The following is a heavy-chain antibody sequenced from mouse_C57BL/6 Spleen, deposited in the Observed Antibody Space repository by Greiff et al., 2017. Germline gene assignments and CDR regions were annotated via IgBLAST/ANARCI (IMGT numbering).Heavy chain of an antibody. V-gene: IGHV1-59*01. CDR2: IDPSDSYT. CDR1: GYTFTSYW. D-gene: IGHD2-2*01. CDR3: ASPIYYGYDRSFPY. Sequence: QVQLQQPGAELVRPGTSVKLSCKASGYTFTSYWMHWVQQRPGQGLEWIGVIDPSDSYTNYNQTFKGKATLTVNTSSRTAYMQLSSLKSEDSAVYYCASPIYYGYDRSFPYWGQGTLVTVSA. J-gene: IGHJ3*01.